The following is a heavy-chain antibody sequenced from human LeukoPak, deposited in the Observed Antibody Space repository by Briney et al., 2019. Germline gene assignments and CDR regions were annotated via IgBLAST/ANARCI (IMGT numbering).Heavy chain of an antibody. CDR3: ARFSYLDTAMIFDY. CDR1: GFTFSSYA. J-gene: IGHJ4*02. D-gene: IGHD5-18*01. Sequence: GGSLRLSCAASGFTFSSYAMSWVRQAPGKGLEWVSAISGSGGSTYYADSVKGRFTISRDNAKNSLYLQMNSLRAEDTAVYYCARFSYLDTAMIFDYWGQGTLVTVSS. CDR2: ISGSGGST. V-gene: IGHV3-23*01.